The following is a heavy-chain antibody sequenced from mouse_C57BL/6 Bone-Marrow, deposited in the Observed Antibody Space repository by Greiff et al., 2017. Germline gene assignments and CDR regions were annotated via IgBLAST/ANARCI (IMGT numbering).Heavy chain of an antibody. CDR3: ARGLWLLGYWYFDV. Sequence: EVNVVESGGGLVKPGGSLKLSCAASGFTFSSYAMSWVRQTPEKRLEWVATISDGGSYTYYPDNVKGRFTISRDNAKNNLYLQMSHLKSEDTAIYYCARGLWLLGYWYFDVWGTGTTVTVSS. D-gene: IGHD2-2*01. J-gene: IGHJ1*03. V-gene: IGHV5-4*03. CDR1: GFTFSSYA. CDR2: ISDGGSYT.